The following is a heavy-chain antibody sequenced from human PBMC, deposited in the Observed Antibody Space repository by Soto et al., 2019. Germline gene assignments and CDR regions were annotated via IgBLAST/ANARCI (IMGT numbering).Heavy chain of an antibody. D-gene: IGHD2-15*01. CDR1: GYTFTDYY. J-gene: IGHJ4*02. V-gene: IGHV1-2*02. Sequence: ASVKVSCKASGYTFTDYYMHWVRQAPGQGFEWVGGTNPESGNPKYVPKFQGRVTVTRDTSTSTAYMELNRLTSDDTAVYYCASEDCRNTNCLKGFGYWGQGTLVTVSS. CDR2: TNPESGNP. CDR3: ASEDCRNTNCLKGFGY.